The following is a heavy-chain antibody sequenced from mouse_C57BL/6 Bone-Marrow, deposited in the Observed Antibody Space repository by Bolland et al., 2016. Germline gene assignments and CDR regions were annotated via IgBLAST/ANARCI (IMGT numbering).Heavy chain of an antibody. Sequence: NGGTNYNEKFKSKATLTVDKSSSTAYMQLSSLTSEDSAVYYCARHGYYGAYWGQGTT. CDR3: ARHGYYGAY. J-gene: IGHJ2*01. CDR2: NGGT. V-gene: IGHV1-53*01. D-gene: IGHD2-3*01.